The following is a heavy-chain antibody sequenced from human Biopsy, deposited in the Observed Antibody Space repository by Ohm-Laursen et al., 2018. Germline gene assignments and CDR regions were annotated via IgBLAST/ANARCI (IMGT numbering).Heavy chain of an antibody. D-gene: IGHD2-8*01. CDR3: ARDPLNGHKHFDY. CDR2: INCKTGAT. Sequence: GSSVKVSCKASSYTSTDYNIHWMRQAPGQGLEWLGYINCKTGATNYAQKFQGTVTMIRDTSISTAYLALGSLRSADTAIYYCARDPLNGHKHFDYWGQGPLVTVSS. V-gene: IGHV1-2*02. CDR1: SYTSTDYN. J-gene: IGHJ4*02.